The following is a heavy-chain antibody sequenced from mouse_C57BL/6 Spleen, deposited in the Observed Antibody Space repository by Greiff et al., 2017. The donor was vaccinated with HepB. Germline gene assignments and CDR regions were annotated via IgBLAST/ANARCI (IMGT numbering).Heavy chain of an antibody. V-gene: IGHV1-80*01. J-gene: IGHJ2*01. CDR1: GYAFSSYW. CDR3: AREGTPVVAPHFDY. CDR2: IYPGDGDT. Sequence: QVQLKESGAELVKPGASVKISCKASGYAFSSYWMNWVKQRPGKGLEWIGQIYPGDGDTNYNGKFKGKATLTADTSSSTAYMQLSSLTSEDSAVYFCAREGTPVVAPHFDYWGQGTTLTVSS. D-gene: IGHD1-1*01.